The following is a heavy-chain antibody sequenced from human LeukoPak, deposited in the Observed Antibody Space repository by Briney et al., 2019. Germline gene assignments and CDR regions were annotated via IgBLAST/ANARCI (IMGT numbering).Heavy chain of an antibody. V-gene: IGHV6-1*01. CDR2: TYYRSKWYN. CDR3: AREGVGMVRGVIIKSGDAFDI. D-gene: IGHD3-10*01. CDR1: GDSVSSNSAA. Sequence: SQTLSLTCAISGDSVSSNSAAWNWIRQSPSSGLEWLGRTYYRSKWYNDYAVSVKSRITINPDTSKNQFSLQLNSVTPEDTAVYYCAREGVGMVRGVIIKSGDAFDIWGQGTMVTVSS. J-gene: IGHJ3*02.